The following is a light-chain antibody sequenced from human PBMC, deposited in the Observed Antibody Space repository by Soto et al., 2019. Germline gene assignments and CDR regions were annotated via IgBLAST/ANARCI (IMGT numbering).Light chain of an antibody. Sequence: QSVLTQPASVSGSPGQSITISCTGTSSDVGHYNYVSWYQQHPGKAPKLMIYEVSNRPSGVSNRFSGSRSGYTASLSISGLQTEFEADYYCSAYTSSSTLLFGTGTKLTVL. V-gene: IGLV2-14*01. CDR2: EVS. J-gene: IGLJ1*01. CDR1: SSDVGHYNY. CDR3: SAYTSSSTLL.